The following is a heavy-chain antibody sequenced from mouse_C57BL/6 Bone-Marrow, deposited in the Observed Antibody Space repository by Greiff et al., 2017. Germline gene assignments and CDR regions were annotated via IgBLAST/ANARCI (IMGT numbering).Heavy chain of an antibody. CDR2: IYPGDGDT. Sequence: VQLQQSGAELVKPGASVKISCKASGYAFSSYWMNWVKQRPGKGLEWIGQIYPGDGDTNYNGKFKGKATLTADKSSSTAYMQRSSLTSEDSAVYFCARSLLLLRSYFDYWGQGTTLTVSS. V-gene: IGHV1-80*01. CDR1: GYAFSSYW. J-gene: IGHJ2*01. D-gene: IGHD1-1*01. CDR3: ARSLLLLRSYFDY.